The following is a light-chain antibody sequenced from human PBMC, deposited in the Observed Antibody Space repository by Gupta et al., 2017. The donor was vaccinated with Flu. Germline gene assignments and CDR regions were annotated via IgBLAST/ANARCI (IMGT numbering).Light chain of an antibody. CDR1: QGINNY. Sequence: DIQMTQSPSSLSASVGDRVTITCLASQGINNYLAWFQQKPGKFPKLLIYAASTLQSGVPSRFSGSGSGTDFTLTISSLQPEDVASYYCLKDNSAPLTFGPGTKVEIK. J-gene: IGKJ1*01. CDR3: LKDNSAPLT. CDR2: AAS. V-gene: IGKV1-27*01.